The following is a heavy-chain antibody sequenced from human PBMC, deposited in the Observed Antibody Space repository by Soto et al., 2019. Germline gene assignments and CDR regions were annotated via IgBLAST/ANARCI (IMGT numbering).Heavy chain of an antibody. J-gene: IGHJ5*02. CDR3: AKEKISTSCCNWFDP. Sequence: SLRLSCAASGFTFSGYGMNWVRQAPGKGLEWVAIISHDGSYTYFADSLKGRFTISRDNSKNTLYLQMNSLRAEDTAVYYCAKEKISTSCCNWFDPWGQGTLVTVSS. V-gene: IGHV3-30*18. CDR1: GFTFSGYG. CDR2: ISHDGSYT. D-gene: IGHD2-2*01.